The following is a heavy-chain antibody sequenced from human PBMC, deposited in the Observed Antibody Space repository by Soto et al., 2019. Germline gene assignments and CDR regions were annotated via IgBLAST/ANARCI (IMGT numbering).Heavy chain of an antibody. V-gene: IGHV4-34*01. Sequence: QVQLQQWGAGLLKPAETLSLTCVVYGGSFSGYYWSWIRQPPGKGLEWIGEIKDGGPTNYSPSLKERSTKSKDTPNNQFSLKLHSVTAADTAVYYCARGQEGVVATHWDQGALVTVSS. CDR3: ARGQEGVVATH. CDR1: GGSFSGYY. CDR2: IKDGGPT. D-gene: IGHD5-12*01. J-gene: IGHJ4*02.